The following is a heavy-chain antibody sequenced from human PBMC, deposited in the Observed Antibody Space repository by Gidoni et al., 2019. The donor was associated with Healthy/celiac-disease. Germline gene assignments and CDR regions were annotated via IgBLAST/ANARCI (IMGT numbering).Heavy chain of an antibody. V-gene: IGHV4-4*02. J-gene: IGHJ5*02. Sequence: QVQLQESGPGLVKPSVTLSLTCAVSGGSISSRNWWSWVRQPPGKGLEWIGEIYHSGSTNYNPSLKSRVTISVDKSKNQFSLKLSSVTAADTAVYYCARGGPGFIVVVQSWFDPWGQGTLVTVSS. CDR3: ARGGPGFIVVVQSWFDP. D-gene: IGHD3-22*01. CDR2: IYHSGST. CDR1: GGSISSRNW.